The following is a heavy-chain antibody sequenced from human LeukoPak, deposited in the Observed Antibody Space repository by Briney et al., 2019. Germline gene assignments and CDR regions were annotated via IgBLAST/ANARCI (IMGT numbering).Heavy chain of an antibody. CDR3: AREWGLIAVAGGPGY. Sequence: PGGSLRLSCVASGFTFSKYGMHWVRQAPGKGLEWLAIIWYDGHNKYYADSVKGRFTISRDNSKNTLFLEMTDLRAEDTAVYYCAREWGLIAVAGGPGYWGQGALVTVS. CDR2: IWYDGHNK. D-gene: IGHD6-19*01. J-gene: IGHJ4*02. CDR1: GFTFSKYG. V-gene: IGHV3-33*01.